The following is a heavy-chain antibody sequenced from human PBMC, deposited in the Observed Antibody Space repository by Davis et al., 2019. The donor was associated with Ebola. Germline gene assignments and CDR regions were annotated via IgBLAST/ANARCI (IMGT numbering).Heavy chain of an antibody. Sequence: SETLSLTCTVSGGSINGDYWSWIRQSPGKGLEWIGEINESGSTNDNPSLKSRVTISVDTSKNQFSLKLSSVTAADTAVYYCARHAGLRPLDYWGQGTLVTVSS. V-gene: IGHV4-34*01. J-gene: IGHJ4*02. D-gene: IGHD1-14*01. CDR1: GGSINGDY. CDR2: INESGST. CDR3: ARHAGLRPLDY.